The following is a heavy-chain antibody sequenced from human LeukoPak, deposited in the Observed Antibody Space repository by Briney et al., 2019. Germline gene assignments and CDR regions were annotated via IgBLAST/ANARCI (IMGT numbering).Heavy chain of an antibody. Sequence: GASVKVSCKASGYTFTGYYMHWVRQAPGQGLEWMGWINPNSGGTNYAQKFQGRVTMTEDTSTDTAYMELSSLRSEDTAVYYCATWYYSFSTGAFDIWGQGTMVTVSS. D-gene: IGHD3-10*01. V-gene: IGHV1-2*02. CDR3: ATWYYSFSTGAFDI. CDR2: INPNSGGT. J-gene: IGHJ3*02. CDR1: GYTFTGYY.